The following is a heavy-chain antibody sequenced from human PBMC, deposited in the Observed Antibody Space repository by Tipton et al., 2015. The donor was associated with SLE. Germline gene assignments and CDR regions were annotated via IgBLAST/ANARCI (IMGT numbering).Heavy chain of an antibody. CDR2: IRSKAYGGTT. Sequence: SLRLSCTASGFTFGDYAMSWVRQAPGKGLEWVGFIRSKAYGGTTEYAASVKGRFTISRDDSKSIAYLQMNSLKTEDTAVYYCTRTSSRYGPKWGFDYWGQGTLVTVSS. D-gene: IGHD3-10*01. CDR3: TRTSSRYGPKWGFDY. J-gene: IGHJ4*02. CDR1: GFTFGDYA. V-gene: IGHV3-49*04.